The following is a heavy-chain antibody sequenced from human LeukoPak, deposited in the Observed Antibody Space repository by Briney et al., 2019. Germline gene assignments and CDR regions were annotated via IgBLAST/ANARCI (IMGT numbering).Heavy chain of an antibody. Sequence: PGGSLRLSCAASGFTFSDNALSWVRQGPGKGLEWVSTTYDSGSNTHYADAVKGRFTISRDNFRSTLYLQMNSLRAGDTAVYYCTGHGSSSGWGQGTLVTVSS. CDR3: TGHGSSSG. CDR2: TYDSGSNT. J-gene: IGHJ4*02. V-gene: IGHV3-23*01. CDR1: GFTFSDNA. D-gene: IGHD6-6*01.